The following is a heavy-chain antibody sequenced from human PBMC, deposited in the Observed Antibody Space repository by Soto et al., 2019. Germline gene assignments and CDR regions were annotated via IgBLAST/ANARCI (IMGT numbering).Heavy chain of an antibody. V-gene: IGHV4-34*01. D-gene: IGHD6-19*01. CDR2: INHSGST. CDR1: GGSFSGYY. Sequence: PSETLSLTCAVYGGSFSGYYWSWIRQPPGKGLEWIGEINHSGSTNYNPSLKSRVTISVDTSKNQFSLKLSSVTAADTAVYYCARVAVLAVAGKNDAFDIWGQGTMVTVSS. CDR3: ARVAVLAVAGKNDAFDI. J-gene: IGHJ3*02.